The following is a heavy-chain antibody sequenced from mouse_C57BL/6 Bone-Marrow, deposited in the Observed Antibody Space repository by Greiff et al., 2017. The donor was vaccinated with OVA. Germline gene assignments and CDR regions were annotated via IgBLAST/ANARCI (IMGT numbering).Heavy chain of an antibody. CDR2: ISSGGSYT. CDR3: ARLMDY. Sequence: EVKVVESGGDLVKPGGSLKLSCAASGFTFSSYGMSWVRQTPDKRLEWVATISSGGSYTYYPDSVKGRFTISRDNAKNTLYLQMSSLKSEDTAMYYCARLMDYWGQGTSVTVSS. J-gene: IGHJ4*01. CDR1: GFTFSSYG. V-gene: IGHV5-6*01.